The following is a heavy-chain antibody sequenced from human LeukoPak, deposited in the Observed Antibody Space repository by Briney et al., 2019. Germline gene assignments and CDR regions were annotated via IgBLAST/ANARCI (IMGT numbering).Heavy chain of an antibody. D-gene: IGHD3-3*01. V-gene: IGHV3-21*01. CDR2: ISSSSSYI. CDR3: ARVPLNYDFWSGYYDY. CDR1: GFTFSSYS. Sequence: GGSLRLSCAASGFTFSSYSMNWVRQAPGKGLEWVSSISSSSSYIYYADSVKGRFTISRDNAKNSLYLQMNSLRAEDTAVYYCARVPLNYDFWSGYYDYWGQGTLVTVSS. J-gene: IGHJ4*02.